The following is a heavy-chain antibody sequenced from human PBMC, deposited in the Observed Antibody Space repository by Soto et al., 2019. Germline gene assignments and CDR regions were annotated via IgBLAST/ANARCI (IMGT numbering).Heavy chain of an antibody. CDR2: INPSGGGT. Sequence: QVHLGHSGAEVKKPGASVTFPCKASGYTFSNYYMHWVRQAPGQGLEWVGIINPSGGGTTYAQNFQGRVTMTRATSTSTVYMELNSLRSEDTAVYYCARGTKLTDFGDRGYYGMDVWGHGTTVTVSS. V-gene: IGHV1-46*01. CDR3: ARGTKLTDFGDRGYYGMDV. J-gene: IGHJ6*02. CDR1: GYTFSNYY. D-gene: IGHD4-17*01.